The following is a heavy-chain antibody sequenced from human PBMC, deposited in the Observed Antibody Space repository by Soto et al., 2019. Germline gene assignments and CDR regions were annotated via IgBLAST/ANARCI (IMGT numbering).Heavy chain of an antibody. CDR1: GYSFTSYW. V-gene: IGHV5-51*01. J-gene: IGHJ6*02. D-gene: IGHD6-19*01. CDR2: IYPGDSDT. Sequence: PGESLKISCKGSGYSFTSYWIGWVRQMPGKGLEWMGIIYPGDSDTRYSPSFQGQVTISADKSISTAYLQWSSLKASDTAMYYCARQDSGRYYYYGMDVWGQGTTVTVSS. CDR3: ARQDSGRYYYYGMDV.